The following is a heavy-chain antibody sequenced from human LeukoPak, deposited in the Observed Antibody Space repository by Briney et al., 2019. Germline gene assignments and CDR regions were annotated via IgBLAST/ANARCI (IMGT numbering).Heavy chain of an antibody. CDR3: ARVFGGDYGDY. CDR2: IYYSGST. J-gene: IGHJ4*02. CDR1: AGSISSYN. V-gene: IGHV4-59*01. Sequence: SETLSLTCTVSAGSISSYNWSWIRQPPGRGLEWIGYIYYSGSTNYKPSLKSRVSISVDTSKNQFSRKLTSVTAADTAVYYCARVFGGDYGDYWGQGTLVTVSS. D-gene: IGHD4-17*01.